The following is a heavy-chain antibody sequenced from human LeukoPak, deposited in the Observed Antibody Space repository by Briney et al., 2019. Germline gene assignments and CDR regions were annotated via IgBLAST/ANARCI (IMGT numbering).Heavy chain of an antibody. V-gene: IGHV1-18*01. D-gene: IGHD5-18*01. Sequence: ASVKLSCKASGYTFTSYGISWVRQAPGQGLEWMGWISAYNGNTNYAQKLQGRVTMTTDTSTNTAYMELRSLRSDDTAVYYCARFTARGVLFDYWGQGTLVTVSS. J-gene: IGHJ4*02. CDR3: ARFTARGVLFDY. CDR2: ISAYNGNT. CDR1: GYTFTSYG.